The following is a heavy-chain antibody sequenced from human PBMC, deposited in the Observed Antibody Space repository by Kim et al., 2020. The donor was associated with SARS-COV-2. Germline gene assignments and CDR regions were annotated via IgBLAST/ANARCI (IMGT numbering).Heavy chain of an antibody. CDR2: ISSSSSTI. Sequence: GGSLRLSCAASGFTFSSYSMNWVRQAPGKGLEWVSYISSSSSTIYYAHSVKGRFTISRDNANNSLYLQMNSLRDEDTAVYYWARVRGGVNDYWGQGTVVTVSS. D-gene: IGHD3-16*01. J-gene: IGHJ4*02. V-gene: IGHV3-48*02. CDR1: GFTFSSYS. CDR3: ARVRGGVNDY.